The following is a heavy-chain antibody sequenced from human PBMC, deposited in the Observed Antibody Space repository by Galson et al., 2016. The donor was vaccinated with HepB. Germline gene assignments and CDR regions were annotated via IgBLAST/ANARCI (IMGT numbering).Heavy chain of an antibody. CDR2: VSGSGSNT. CDR3: ARDRDQWLARVSFEVDY. D-gene: IGHD6-19*01. CDR1: GFTFSNCA. V-gene: IGHV3-23*01. Sequence: SLRLSCAASGFTFSNCAMSWVRQAPGKGLEWVSTVSGSGSNTYYADSVKGRFTISRDNSKNTLYVQMNSLRDEDTAVYYCARDRDQWLARVSFEVDYWGQGTLVTVSS. J-gene: IGHJ4*02.